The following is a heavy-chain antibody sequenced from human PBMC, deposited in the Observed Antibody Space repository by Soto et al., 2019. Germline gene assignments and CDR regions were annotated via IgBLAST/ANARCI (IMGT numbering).Heavy chain of an antibody. CDR1: GFTFSSYA. D-gene: IGHD6-13*01. Sequence: PGGSLRLSCAASGFTFSSYAMSWVRQAPGKGLEWVSAISGSGGSTYYADSVKGRFTISRDNSKNTLYLQMNSLRAEDTAVYYCAKAKGVPYSSSWYGMDVWGQGTTVTVSS. CDR2: ISGSGGST. J-gene: IGHJ6*02. CDR3: AKAKGVPYSSSWYGMDV. V-gene: IGHV3-23*01.